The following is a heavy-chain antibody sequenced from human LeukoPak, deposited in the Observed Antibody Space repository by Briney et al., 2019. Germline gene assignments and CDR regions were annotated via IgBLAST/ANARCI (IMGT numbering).Heavy chain of an antibody. CDR3: ARRNRFFGAFDI. J-gene: IGHJ3*02. V-gene: IGHV4-34*01. CDR1: GGSFSGYY. D-gene: IGHD3-3*01. Sequence: PSETLSLTCAVYGGSFSGYYWSWIRQPPGKGLEWIGEINHSGSTYYNPSLKSRVTISVDTSKNQLSLKLSSVTAADTAVYYCARRNRFFGAFDIWGQGTMVTVSS. CDR2: INHSGST.